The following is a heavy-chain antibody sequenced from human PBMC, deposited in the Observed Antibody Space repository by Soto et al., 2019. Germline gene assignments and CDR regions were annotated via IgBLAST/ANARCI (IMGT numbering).Heavy chain of an antibody. CDR1: GFTFSSYA. J-gene: IGHJ4*02. CDR3: ARASAVAGTVNN. D-gene: IGHD6-19*01. V-gene: IGHV3-30-3*01. Sequence: QVQLVESGGGVVQPGRSLRLSCAASGFTFSSYAMHWVRQAPGKGLEWVAVISYDGSNKYYADSVKGRFTISRDNSKNTLYLPMNSLRAEDTAVYYCARASAVAGTVNNWGPGTLVTVSS. CDR2: ISYDGSNK.